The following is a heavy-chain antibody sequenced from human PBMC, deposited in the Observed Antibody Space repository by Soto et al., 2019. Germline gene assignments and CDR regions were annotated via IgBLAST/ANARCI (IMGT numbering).Heavy chain of an antibody. CDR3: AREGGSIGGWFGRKFDS. CDR2: ISSGGTTT. D-gene: IGHD6-19*01. CDR1: GFTFSTHA. Sequence: GGSLRLSCAASGFTFSTHAMSWVRQAPGKGLEWVSSISSGGTTTFYAASVEGRFTISRDKSKNTLYLQMNSLRADDTAVYYCAREGGSIGGWFGRKFDSWGQGTQVTVS. J-gene: IGHJ4*02. V-gene: IGHV3-23*01.